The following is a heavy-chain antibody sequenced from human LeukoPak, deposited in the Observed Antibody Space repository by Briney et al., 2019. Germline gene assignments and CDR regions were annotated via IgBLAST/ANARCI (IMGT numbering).Heavy chain of an antibody. Sequence: SETLSLTCTVSGGSISSGSNYWSWIRQPAGKGLEWIGRIYTSGSTNYNPSLNSRVIMSVDTSKKQISLILSSVTAADTAVYYCARLLRYSDWSSGFDNWGQGTLVTVSS. D-gene: IGHD3-9*01. V-gene: IGHV4-61*02. CDR3: ARLLRYSDWSSGFDN. CDR1: GGSISSGSNY. J-gene: IGHJ4*02. CDR2: IYTSGST.